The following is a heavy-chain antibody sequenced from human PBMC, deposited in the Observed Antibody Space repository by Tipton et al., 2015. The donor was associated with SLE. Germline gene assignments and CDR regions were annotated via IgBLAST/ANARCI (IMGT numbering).Heavy chain of an antibody. CDR2: ISHSGST. CDR3: ATDVSYCYDSGDSA. D-gene: IGHD3-22*01. V-gene: IGHV4-4*01. J-gene: IGHJ5*02. CDR1: GGSLSSSHW. Sequence: PGLVKPSGTLSLNCTVSGGSLSSSHWWSWVRQPPGKGLEWIGEISHSGSTTYSPSLKSRVTISVDKAKNQYSLKLTSVTAADTAMYCCATDVSYCYDSGDSAWGQGSLVSVSS.